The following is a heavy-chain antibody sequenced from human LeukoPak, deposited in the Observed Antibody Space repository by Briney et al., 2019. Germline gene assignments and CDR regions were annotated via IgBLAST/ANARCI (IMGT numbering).Heavy chain of an antibody. CDR2: ISSSSSYI. Sequence: GGSLRLSCAASGFTFSSYSMNWVRQAPGKGLEWVSSISSSSSYIYYADSVKGRFTISRDNAKNSLYLQMNSLRAEGTAVYYCARGSVVPASTWFDPWGQGTLVTVSS. CDR3: ARGSVVPASTWFDP. J-gene: IGHJ5*02. V-gene: IGHV3-21*01. CDR1: GFTFSSYS. D-gene: IGHD2-2*01.